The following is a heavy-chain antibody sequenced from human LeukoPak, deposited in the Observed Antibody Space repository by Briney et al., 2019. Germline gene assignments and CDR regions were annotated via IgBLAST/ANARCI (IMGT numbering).Heavy chain of an antibody. Sequence: GGSLRLSCAASGFTFTTYWMDWVRQVPGKGLLWVARIGTDGSGTAYADSVQGRFTISRDNAKNTLFLQMSGLRAEDTAVHYCARDKYGGNSNAFDIWGQGTLVSVSS. J-gene: IGHJ3*02. V-gene: IGHV3-74*01. D-gene: IGHD4-23*01. CDR3: ARDKYGGNSNAFDI. CDR2: IGTDGSGT. CDR1: GFTFTTYW.